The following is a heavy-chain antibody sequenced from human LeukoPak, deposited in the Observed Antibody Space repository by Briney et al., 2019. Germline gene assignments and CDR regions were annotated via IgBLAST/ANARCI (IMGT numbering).Heavy chain of an antibody. CDR2: ISSSGSTI. CDR3: ARERAAAGSFDY. Sequence: GGSLRLSCAASGFTFSSYEMNWVRQAPGKGLEWVSYISSSGSTIYYADSVKGRFTISRDNAKNSLYLQMNSLRAEDTAVYYCARERAAAGSFDYWGQGTLVTVSS. J-gene: IGHJ4*02. CDR1: GFTFSSYE. V-gene: IGHV3-48*03. D-gene: IGHD6-13*01.